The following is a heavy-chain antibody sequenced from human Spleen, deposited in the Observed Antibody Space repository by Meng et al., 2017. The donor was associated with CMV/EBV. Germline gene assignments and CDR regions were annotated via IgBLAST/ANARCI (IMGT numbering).Heavy chain of an antibody. CDR1: GDSVSSNSAA. J-gene: IGHJ4*02. CDR3: AKVGYCSGGSCYPYN. CDR2: TYYRSKWYN. Sequence: SETLSLTCAISGDSVSSNSAAWNWIRQSPSRGLEWLGRTYYRSKWYNDYAVSVKSRITINPDTSKNQFSLQLNSVTPEDTAVYYCAKVGYCSGGSCYPYNWGQGTLVTVSS. D-gene: IGHD2-15*01. V-gene: IGHV6-1*01.